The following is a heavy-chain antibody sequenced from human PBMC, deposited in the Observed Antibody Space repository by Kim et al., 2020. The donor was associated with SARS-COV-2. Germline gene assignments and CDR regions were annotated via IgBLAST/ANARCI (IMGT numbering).Heavy chain of an antibody. V-gene: IGHV4-59*08. J-gene: IGHJ4*02. CDR3: ARRGAVAAPIDY. CDR2: IYYSGST. CDR1: GGSISSYY. Sequence: SETLSLTCTVSGGSISSYYWSWIRQPPGKGLEWIGYIYYSGSTNYNPSLKSRVTISVDTSKNQFSLKLSSVTAADTAVYYCARRGAVAAPIDYWGQGTLVTVSS. D-gene: IGHD6-19*01.